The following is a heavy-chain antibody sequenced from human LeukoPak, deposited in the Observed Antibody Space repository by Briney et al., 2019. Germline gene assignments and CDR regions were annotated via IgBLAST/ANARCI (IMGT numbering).Heavy chain of an antibody. CDR1: GGSISSYY. V-gene: IGHV4-59*12. D-gene: IGHD3-10*01. CDR2: IYYSGST. J-gene: IGHJ4*02. CDR3: ARGGTMVRGVIPTFDY. Sequence: SETLSLTCTASGGSISSYYWSWIRQPPGKGLEWIGSIYYSGSTNYNASLKSRVTISVDTSKNQFSLKLSSVTAADTAVYYCARGGTMVRGVIPTFDYWGQGTLVTVSS.